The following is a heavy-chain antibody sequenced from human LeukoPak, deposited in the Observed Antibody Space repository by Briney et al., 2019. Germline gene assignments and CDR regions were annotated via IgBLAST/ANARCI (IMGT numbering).Heavy chain of an antibody. CDR2: ISDYNGNT. Sequence: ASVKVSCKASGYTFTSYGISWVRQAPGQGLEWMGWISDYNGNTNYAQKLQGRVTMTTDTSTSTAYMELRSLRSEDTAVYYCARDPSYYDILTGLRSLFGFDPWGQGTLVTVS. J-gene: IGHJ5*02. D-gene: IGHD3-9*01. CDR3: ARDPSYYDILTGLRSLFGFDP. CDR1: GYTFTSYG. V-gene: IGHV1-18*01.